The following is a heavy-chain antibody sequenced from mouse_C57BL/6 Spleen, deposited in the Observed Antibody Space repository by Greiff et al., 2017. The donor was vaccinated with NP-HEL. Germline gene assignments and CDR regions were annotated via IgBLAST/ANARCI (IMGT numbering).Heavy chain of an antibody. J-gene: IGHJ2*01. V-gene: IGHV1-59*01. D-gene: IGHD3-1*01. CDR3: ARSGTGNYFDY. CDR1: GYTFTSYW. Sequence: QVQLQQPGAELVRPGTSVKLSCKASGYTFTSYWMHWVKQRPGQGLEWIGVIDPSASYTNYNQKFKGKATLTVDTSSSTAYMQLSSLTSEDSAVYYCARSGTGNYFDYWGQGTTLTVSS. CDR2: IDPSASYT.